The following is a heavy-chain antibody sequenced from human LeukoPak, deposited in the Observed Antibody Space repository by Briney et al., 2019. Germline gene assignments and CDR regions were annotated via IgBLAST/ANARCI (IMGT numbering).Heavy chain of an antibody. Sequence: GGSLRLSCVASGFTFSGCAMSWVRQAPGKGLEWVSAISGSGGSTYYADSVKGRFTISRDNSKSTLYLQMSTLRAEDTAVYYCAKYRSATAAAGGFKYWGQGTLVTVSS. J-gene: IGHJ4*02. CDR2: ISGSGGST. V-gene: IGHV3-23*01. CDR1: GFTFSGCA. CDR3: AKYRSATAAAGGFKY. D-gene: IGHD6-13*01.